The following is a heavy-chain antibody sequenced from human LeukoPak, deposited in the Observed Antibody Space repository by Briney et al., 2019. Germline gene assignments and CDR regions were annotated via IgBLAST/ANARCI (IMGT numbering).Heavy chain of an antibody. D-gene: IGHD3-10*01. J-gene: IGHJ5*02. Sequence: PSETLSLTCAVYGGSFSGYYWSWIRQPPGKGLEWIGEINHSGSTNYNPSLKSRVTISVDTSKNQLSLKLSSVTAADTAVYYCARGFTMVRRFDPWGQGTLVTVSS. CDR1: GGSFSGYY. V-gene: IGHV4-34*01. CDR3: ARGFTMVRRFDP. CDR2: INHSGST.